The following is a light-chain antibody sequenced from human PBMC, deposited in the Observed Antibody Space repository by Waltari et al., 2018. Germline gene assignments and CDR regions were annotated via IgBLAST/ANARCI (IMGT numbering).Light chain of an antibody. CDR2: DAS. J-gene: IGKJ2*01. CDR1: QSVSSY. V-gene: IGKV3-11*01. Sequence: EIVLTQSPATLSLSPGARAPLACRASQSVSSYLAWYQQKPGQAPRLLIYDASNRATGIPARFSGSGSGTDVTLTISSLEPEDFAVYYCQQRSNWPGTFGQGTKLEIK. CDR3: QQRSNWPGT.